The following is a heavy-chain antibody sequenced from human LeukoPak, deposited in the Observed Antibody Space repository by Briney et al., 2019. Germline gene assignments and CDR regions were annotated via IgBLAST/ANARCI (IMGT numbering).Heavy chain of an antibody. V-gene: IGHV3-11*04. CDR1: GFNFSDYY. CDR3: ARFALKTPPTD. CDR2: ISTSSNTI. J-gene: IGHJ4*02. Sequence: PGGSLRLSCEASGFNFSDYYMSWIRQAPGKGLEWLSYISTSSNTIYYAESVKGRFTISRDNAKNSLFLQMNSLRAEDTAVYYCARFALKTPPTDWGQGTLVTVSS.